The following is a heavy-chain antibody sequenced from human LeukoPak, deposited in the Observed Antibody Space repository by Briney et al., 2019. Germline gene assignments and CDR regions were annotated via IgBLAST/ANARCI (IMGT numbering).Heavy chain of an antibody. CDR3: ARKSGYYDSSGYYSDY. Sequence: ASVKVSCKASGYTFTSYGISWVRQAPGQGLEWMGWISAYNGNTNYAQKLQGRVTMTTDTSTSTAYMELRSLRSDDTAVYYCARKSGYYDSSGYYSDYWGQGTLVTVSS. J-gene: IGHJ4*02. CDR2: ISAYNGNT. CDR1: GYTFTSYG. D-gene: IGHD3-22*01. V-gene: IGHV1-18*01.